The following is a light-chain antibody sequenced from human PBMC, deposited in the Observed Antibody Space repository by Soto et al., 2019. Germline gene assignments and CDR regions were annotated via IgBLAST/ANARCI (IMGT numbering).Light chain of an antibody. Sequence: DIVLTQSPGTLSLSPGEGATLSCRARQTVRHNYVAWYQHRPGQAPRLLIYGASHRATGIPDRFGGSGSGTDFTLTISRLDPEDFAVYYCQQYDISPQTFGQGTKVDIK. CDR2: GAS. CDR1: QTVRHNY. V-gene: IGKV3-20*01. CDR3: QQYDISPQT. J-gene: IGKJ1*01.